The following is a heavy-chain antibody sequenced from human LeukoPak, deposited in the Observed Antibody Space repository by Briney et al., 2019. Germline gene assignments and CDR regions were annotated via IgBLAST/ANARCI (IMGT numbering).Heavy chain of an antibody. CDR1: GYSISSGYY. D-gene: IGHD3-22*01. V-gene: IGHV4-38-2*02. CDR3: AGSSSGYYKALDY. CDR2: IYHSGST. Sequence: PSETLSLTCTVSGYSISSGYYWGWIRQPPGKGLEWIGSIYHSGSTYYNPSLKSRVTIPVDTSKNQFSLKLSSVTAADTAVYYCAGSSSGYYKALDYWGQGTLVTVSS. J-gene: IGHJ4*02.